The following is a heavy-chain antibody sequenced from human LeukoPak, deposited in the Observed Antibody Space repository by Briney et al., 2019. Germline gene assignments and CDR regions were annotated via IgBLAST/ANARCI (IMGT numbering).Heavy chain of an antibody. CDR3: ARDRAPLAAAGTIWFDP. D-gene: IGHD6-13*01. V-gene: IGHV1-46*01. CDR1: GYTFTSYY. CDR2: INPSGGST. J-gene: IGHJ5*02. Sequence: GASVKVSCKASGYTFTSYYMHWVRQAPGQGLAWMGIINPSGGSTSYAQKFQGRVTMTRDTSTSTVYMELSSLRSEDTAVYYCARDRAPLAAAGTIWFDPWGQGTLVTVSS.